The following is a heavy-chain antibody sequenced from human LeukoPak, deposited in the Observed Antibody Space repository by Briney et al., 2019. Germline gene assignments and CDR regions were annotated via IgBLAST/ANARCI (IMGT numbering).Heavy chain of an antibody. CDR1: GSSISSGGYY. D-gene: IGHD3-9*01. J-gene: IGHJ6*02. V-gene: IGHV4-31*03. CDR3: ARDWQQYDILTGYYYYGMDV. Sequence: SQTLSLTCTVSGSSISSGGYYWSWLRQHPGKGLEWIGYIYYSGSTYYNPSLKSRVTISVDTSKNQFSLKLSAVTAADAAVYYCARDWQQYDILTGYYYYGMDVWGQGTTVTVSS. CDR2: IYYSGST.